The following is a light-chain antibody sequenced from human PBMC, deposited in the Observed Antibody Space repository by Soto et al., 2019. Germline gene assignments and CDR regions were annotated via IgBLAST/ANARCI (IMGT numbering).Light chain of an antibody. CDR3: QQYNNWPGT. Sequence: EIVLTQSPATLSVSPVEVASLSFMSSQSIDGNLALYQPRPGQAPRLLINAASTRATGVPARFSGSGSGTDFTLTISSLQSEDFAVYYCQQYNNWPGTCGQGTKGDIK. J-gene: IGKJ1*01. CDR1: QSIDGN. CDR2: AAS. V-gene: IGKV3-15*01.